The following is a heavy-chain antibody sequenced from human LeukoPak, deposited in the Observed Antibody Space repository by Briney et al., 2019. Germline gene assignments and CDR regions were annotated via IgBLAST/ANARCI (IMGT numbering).Heavy chain of an antibody. CDR1: GYSISSGYY. CDR3: ARGRPTVTTGDYFDY. V-gene: IGHV4-38-2*02. CDR2: IYHSGST. J-gene: IGHJ4*02. D-gene: IGHD4-17*01. Sequence: PSETLSLTCTVSGYSISSGYYWGWIRQPPGKGLEWIGSIYHSGSTYYNPSLKSRVTISVDTSKNQFSLKLSSVTAADTAVYYCARGRPTVTTGDYFDYWGQGTLVTVSS.